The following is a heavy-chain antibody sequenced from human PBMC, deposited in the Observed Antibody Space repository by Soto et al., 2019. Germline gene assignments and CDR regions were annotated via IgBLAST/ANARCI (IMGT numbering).Heavy chain of an antibody. J-gene: IGHJ4*02. D-gene: IGHD3-22*01. CDR1: VGSISSYY. CDR2: IYYSGST. CDR3: ARGGYYDSSGYYPYWDFDY. V-gene: IGHV4-59*01. Sequence: SETLSLTCTVSVGSISSYYWSWIRQPPGKGLEWIGYIYYSGSTNYNPSLKSRVTISVDTSKNQFSLKLSSVTAADTAVYYCARGGYYDSSGYYPYWDFDYWGQGTLVTVSS.